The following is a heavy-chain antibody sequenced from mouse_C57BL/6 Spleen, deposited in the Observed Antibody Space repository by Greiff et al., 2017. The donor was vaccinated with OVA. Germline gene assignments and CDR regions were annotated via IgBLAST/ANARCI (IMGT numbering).Heavy chain of an antibody. D-gene: IGHD1-1*01. Sequence: QVQLQQPGAELVKPGASVKLSCKASGYTFTSYWMHWVKQRPGRGLEWIGRFDPNSGGTKYNEKFKSKATLTVDKPSSTAYMQLSSLTSEDSAVYYCARSGSSYWYFDVWGTGTTVTVSS. CDR3: ARSGSSYWYFDV. CDR2: FDPNSGGT. V-gene: IGHV1-72*01. CDR1: GYTFTSYW. J-gene: IGHJ1*03.